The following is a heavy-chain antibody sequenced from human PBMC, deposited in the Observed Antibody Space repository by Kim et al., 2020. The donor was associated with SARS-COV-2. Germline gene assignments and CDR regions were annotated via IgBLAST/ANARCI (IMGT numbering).Heavy chain of an antibody. Sequence: GGSLRLSCAASGFTFNNYPMSWVRQAPGEGLEWVSAISGSGDSSYYAESVKGRFTISRDNSKNTLYLQMNSLRTDDTAIYYCAKPRYTSWYHFDYWGRGT. CDR1: GFTFNNYP. J-gene: IGHJ4*02. D-gene: IGHD6-13*01. CDR3: AKPRYTSWYHFDY. V-gene: IGHV3-23*01. CDR2: ISGSGDSS.